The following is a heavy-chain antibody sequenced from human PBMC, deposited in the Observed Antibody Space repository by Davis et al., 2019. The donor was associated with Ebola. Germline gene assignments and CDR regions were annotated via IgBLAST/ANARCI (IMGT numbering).Heavy chain of an antibody. CDR3: ANLVVVAATDDYYYYYGMDV. CDR2: INHSGST. V-gene: IGHV4-34*01. D-gene: IGHD2-15*01. Sequence: SETLSLTCAVYGGSFSGYYWSWIRPPPGKGLEWIGEINHSGSTNYNPSLKSRVTISVDTSKNQFSLKLSSVTAADTAVYYCANLVVVAATDDYYYYYGMDVWGQGTTVTVSS. CDR1: GGSFSGYY. J-gene: IGHJ6*02.